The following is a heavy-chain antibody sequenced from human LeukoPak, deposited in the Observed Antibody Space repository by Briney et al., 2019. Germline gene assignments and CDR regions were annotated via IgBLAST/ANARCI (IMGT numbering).Heavy chain of an antibody. Sequence: GGSLRLSCAASGFTLSSHWMHWVRQAPGKGLEWVAVISYDGSNKYYADSVKGRFTISRDNSKNTLYLQMNSLRAEDTAVYYCARAGTYCGGDCYSSSIDYWGQGTLVTVSS. D-gene: IGHD2-21*02. J-gene: IGHJ4*02. CDR1: GFTLSSHW. CDR2: ISYDGSNK. V-gene: IGHV3-30-3*01. CDR3: ARAGTYCGGDCYSSSIDY.